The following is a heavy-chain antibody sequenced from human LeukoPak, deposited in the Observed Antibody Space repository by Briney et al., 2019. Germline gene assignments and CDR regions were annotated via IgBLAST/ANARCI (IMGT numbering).Heavy chain of an antibody. CDR3: ASEGYCSTTSCYDFDY. V-gene: IGHV3-20*04. D-gene: IGHD2-2*01. J-gene: IGHJ4*02. CDR2: INWNGGST. CDR1: GFTFDDYG. Sequence: GGSLRLSCAASGFTFDDYGMSWVRQAPGKGLEWVSGINWNGGSTGYADSVKGRFTISRDNAKNSLYLQMNSLRAEDTAVYYCASEGYCSTTSCYDFDYWGQGTLVTVSS.